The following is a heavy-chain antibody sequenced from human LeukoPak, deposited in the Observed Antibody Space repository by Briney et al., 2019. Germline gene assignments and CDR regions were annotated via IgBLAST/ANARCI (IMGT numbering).Heavy chain of an antibody. CDR2: INPNSGGT. CDR3: AREGDGYQLLYDY. CDR1: GGTFSSYA. V-gene: IGHV1-2*02. J-gene: IGHJ4*02. D-gene: IGHD2-2*02. Sequence: ASVKVSCKASGGTFSSYAISWVRQAPGQGLEWMGWINPNSGGTNYAQKFQGRVTMTRDTSISTAYMELSRLRSDDTAVYYCAREGDGYQLLYDYWGQGTLVTVSS.